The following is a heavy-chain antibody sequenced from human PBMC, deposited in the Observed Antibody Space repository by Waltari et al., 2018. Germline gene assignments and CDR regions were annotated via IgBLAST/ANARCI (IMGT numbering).Heavy chain of an antibody. J-gene: IGHJ4*02. CDR3: SRSPAGYSRSDY. V-gene: IGHV3-74*01. CDR1: GFAFSRYW. Sequence: EVRLDESGGGLVQPGGSLRLSCAASGFAFSRYWMHWVRQAPGNGLVWVSRIDNDGSGTTYADSVMGRFTISRDNAKNTVYLEMYSLRAEDTAVYYCSRSPAGYSRSDYWGQGTLVTVSS. CDR2: IDNDGSGT. D-gene: IGHD5-18*01.